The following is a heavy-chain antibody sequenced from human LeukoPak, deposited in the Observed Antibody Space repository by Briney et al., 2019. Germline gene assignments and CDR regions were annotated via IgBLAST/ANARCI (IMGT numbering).Heavy chain of an antibody. V-gene: IGHV4-59*08. CDR2: IYNSGST. J-gene: IGHJ4*02. D-gene: IGHD3-22*01. CDR1: GGSLSGYS. CDR3: ARHYDSSAYWYYFDY. Sequence: SETLSLTCAVYGGSLSGYSWSWIRQPPGKGLEWIGYIYNSGSTNYNPSLKSRVTISVDTSKNQFSLKLSSVTAADTAVYYCARHYDSSAYWYYFDYWGQGTLVTVSS.